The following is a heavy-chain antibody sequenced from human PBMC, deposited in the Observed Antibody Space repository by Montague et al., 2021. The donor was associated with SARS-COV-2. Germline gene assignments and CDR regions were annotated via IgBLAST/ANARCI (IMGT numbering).Heavy chain of an antibody. V-gene: IGHV3-33*01. D-gene: IGHD2-21*02. J-gene: IGHJ4*02. CDR2: IWYDGSNK. CDR3: AGDRPSGGDCYRDY. CDR1: GFAFSNYG. Sequence: SLRLSCAASGFAFSNYGMHWVRQTPGKGLEWVAVIWYDGSNKYYADSVKGRFTISRDNSKNTLYLQVNSLRAEDTAVYYCAGDRPSGGDCYRDYWGQGTLVTVSS.